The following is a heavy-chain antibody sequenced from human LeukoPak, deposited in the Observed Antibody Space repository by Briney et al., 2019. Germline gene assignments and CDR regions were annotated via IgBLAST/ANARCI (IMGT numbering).Heavy chain of an antibody. CDR2: IYYNGNT. V-gene: IGHV4-30-4*08. D-gene: IGHD3-22*01. CDR3: ARATYYYDSSGYPLPFPFFDY. CDR1: GDSINSNIYY. Sequence: PSETLSLTCTVSGDSINSNIYYWTWIRQDPGQGLEWIGYIYYNGNTYYNPSLKSRVTISVDRSKNQFSLKLSSVTAADTAVYYCARATYYYDSSGYPLPFPFFDYWGQGTLVTVSS. J-gene: IGHJ4*02.